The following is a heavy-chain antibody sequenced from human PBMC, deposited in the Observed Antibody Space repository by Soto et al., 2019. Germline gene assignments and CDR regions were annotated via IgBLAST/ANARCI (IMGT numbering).Heavy chain of an antibody. J-gene: IGHJ4*02. CDR2: IYTSGST. Sequence: SETLSLTCTVSGGPISSYYWSWIRQPAGKGLEWIGRIYTSGSTNYNPSLKSRVTMSVDTSKNQFSLKLSSVTAADTAVYYCARDRRGPGVRVSSSWTIFDYWGQGTLVTVSS. CDR3: ARDRRGPGVRVSSSWTIFDY. V-gene: IGHV4-4*07. CDR1: GGPISSYY. D-gene: IGHD6-13*01.